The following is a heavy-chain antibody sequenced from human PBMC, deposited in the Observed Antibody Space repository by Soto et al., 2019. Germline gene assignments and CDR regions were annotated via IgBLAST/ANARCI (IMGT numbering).Heavy chain of an antibody. D-gene: IGHD6-19*01. V-gene: IGHV3-48*01. Sequence: EVQLVESGGGLVQPGGSLRLSCAASGFTFSSYSMNWVRQAPGKGLEWVSYISSSSSTIYYADSVKGRFTISRDNAKNSLYLQMNSLRAEDTAVYYCARDARGIAVAVNWFDPWGREPWSPSPQ. CDR2: ISSSSSTI. CDR3: ARDARGIAVAVNWFDP. J-gene: IGHJ5*02. CDR1: GFTFSSYS.